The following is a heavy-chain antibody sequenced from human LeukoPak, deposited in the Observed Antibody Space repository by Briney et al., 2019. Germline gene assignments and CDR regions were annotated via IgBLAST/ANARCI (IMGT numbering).Heavy chain of an antibody. Sequence: ASVKVSCKASGYTSTGYYMHWVRQAPGQGLEWMGRINPNSGGTNYAQKFQGRVTMTRDTSISTAYMELSRLRSDDTAVYYCARVGIGREQGSQYYYGMDVWGQGTTVTVSS. D-gene: IGHD1-26*01. CDR2: INPNSGGT. J-gene: IGHJ6*02. V-gene: IGHV1-2*06. CDR3: ARVGIGREQGSQYYYGMDV. CDR1: GYTSTGYY.